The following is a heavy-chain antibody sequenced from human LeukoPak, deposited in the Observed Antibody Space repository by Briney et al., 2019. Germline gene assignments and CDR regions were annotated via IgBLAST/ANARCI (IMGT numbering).Heavy chain of an antibody. CDR2: FDPEDGET. CDR1: GYTLTELS. J-gene: IGHJ5*02. D-gene: IGHD3-22*01. CDR3: ATDPYYDSSGYYFRFDP. V-gene: IGHV1-24*01. Sequence: ASVKVSCKVSGYTLTELSMRWVRQAPGKGLEWMGGFDPEDGETIYAQKFQGRVTMTEDTSTDTAYMELSSLRSEDTAVYYCATDPYYDSSGYYFRFDPWGQGTLVTVSS.